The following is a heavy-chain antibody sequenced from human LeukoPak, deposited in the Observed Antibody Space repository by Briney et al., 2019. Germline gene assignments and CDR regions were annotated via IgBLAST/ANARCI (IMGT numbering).Heavy chain of an antibody. V-gene: IGHV4-59*11. CDR3: ARAGGGMVNYYYYYMDV. Sequence: SETLSLTCTVSGGSISSHYWSWIRQPPGKGLEWIGYIYYSVSTNYNPSLKSRVTISVDTSKNQFSLKLSSVTAADTAVYYCARAGGGMVNYYYYYMDVWGKGTTVTVSS. D-gene: IGHD2-8*01. CDR2: IYYSVST. CDR1: GGSISSHY. J-gene: IGHJ6*03.